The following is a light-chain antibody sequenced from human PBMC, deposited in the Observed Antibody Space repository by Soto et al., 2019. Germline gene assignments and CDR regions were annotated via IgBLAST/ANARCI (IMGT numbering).Light chain of an antibody. J-gene: IGKJ1*01. CDR2: DAS. CDR3: QQYNTYWT. V-gene: IGKV1-5*02. CDR1: QTISTW. Sequence: DIPMTQSPSTLSASVGDRVTIICRASQTISTWLAWYQQKPGKAPKLLMYDASRLESGVPSRFSGSGSGTEFTLTISSLQPDDFATYYCQQYNTYWTFGQGTKVEIK.